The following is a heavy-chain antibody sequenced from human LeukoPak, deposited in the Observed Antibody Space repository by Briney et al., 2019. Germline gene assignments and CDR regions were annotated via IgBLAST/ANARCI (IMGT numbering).Heavy chain of an antibody. V-gene: IGHV4-39*07. CDR1: GGSISSSSYY. Sequence: SETLSLTCTVSGGSISSSSYYWGWVRQPPGKGLEWIGSIYYSGTTKYNPSLKSRVTISVDNSNNKFSLRLSSVTAADTALYYCARGTLYSGWSYYFDSWGQGTLVTVSS. J-gene: IGHJ4*02. CDR2: IYYSGTT. CDR3: ARGTLYSGWSYYFDS. D-gene: IGHD6-19*01.